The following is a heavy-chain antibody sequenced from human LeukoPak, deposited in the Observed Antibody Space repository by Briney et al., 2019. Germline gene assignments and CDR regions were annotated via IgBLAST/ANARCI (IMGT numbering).Heavy chain of an antibody. D-gene: IGHD3-9*01. CDR1: GFTFSSYG. CDR2: IWYDGSNK. CDR3: AKTIRFNWFDP. V-gene: IGHV3-33*06. J-gene: IGHJ5*02. Sequence: GRSLRLSCAASGFTFSSYGMHWVRQAPGKGLEWVAVIWYDGSNKYYADSVKGRFTISRDNSKNTLYLQMNSLRAEDTAVYYCAKTIRFNWFDPWGQGTLVTVSS.